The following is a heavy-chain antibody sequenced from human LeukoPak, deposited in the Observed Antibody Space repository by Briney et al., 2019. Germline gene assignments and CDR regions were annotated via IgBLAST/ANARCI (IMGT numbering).Heavy chain of an antibody. J-gene: IGHJ3*02. CDR1: GGSFSGYY. CDR2: IYDSGST. Sequence: SETLSLTCAVYGGSFSGYYWSWIRQPPGKGLEWIGYIYDSGSTNYNPSLKSRVTISVDTSKNQFSLKLSSVTAADTAVYFCACLTTAEAFDIWGQGTMVTVSS. D-gene: IGHD3-22*01. CDR3: ACLTTAEAFDI. V-gene: IGHV4-34*11.